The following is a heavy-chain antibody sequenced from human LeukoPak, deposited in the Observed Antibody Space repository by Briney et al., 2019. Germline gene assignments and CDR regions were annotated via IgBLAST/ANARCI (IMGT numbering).Heavy chain of an antibody. CDR1: GYTFTGYY. V-gene: IGHV1-2*02. D-gene: IGHD5-12*01. CDR2: INPNSGGT. J-gene: IGHJ3*02. Sequence: GASVKVSCKASGYTFTGYYMHWVRQAPGQGLEWMGWINPNSGGTNYAQKFQGRVTMTTDTSTSTAYMELRSLRSDDTAVYYCARGDGYNWGSAFDIWGQGTMVTVSS. CDR3: ARGDGYNWGSAFDI.